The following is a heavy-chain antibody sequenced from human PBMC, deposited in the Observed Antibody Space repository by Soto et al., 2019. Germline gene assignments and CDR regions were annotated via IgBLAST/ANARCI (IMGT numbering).Heavy chain of an antibody. J-gene: IGHJ6*02. CDR2: IYSDGSWT. Sequence: PGGSLRLSCAASGFTVSTKYMSWVRQAPGKGLEWVSVIYSDGSWTTYADSVKGRFTISRDNAKNTLSLQMNSLRAEDTAVYYCTRGILREGNSGYYGIDVWGQGTTVTVSS. D-gene: IGHD1-1*01. CDR3: TRGILREGNSGYYGIDV. V-gene: IGHV3-74*01. CDR1: GFTVSTKY.